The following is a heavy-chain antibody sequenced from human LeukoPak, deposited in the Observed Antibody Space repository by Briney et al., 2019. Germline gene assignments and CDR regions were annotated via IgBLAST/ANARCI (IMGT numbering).Heavy chain of an antibody. CDR1: GFTFSDYY. D-gene: IGHD6-6*01. Sequence: GGSLRLSCAASGFTFSDYYMSWVRQAPGKGLEWVSYISSSGSTIYYADSVKGRFTISRDNAKNSLYLQMNSLRAEDTAVYYCARAQLAARIRAHPLHWGQGTLVTVSS. V-gene: IGHV3-11*01. CDR2: ISSSGSTI. CDR3: ARAQLAARIRAHPLH. J-gene: IGHJ4*02.